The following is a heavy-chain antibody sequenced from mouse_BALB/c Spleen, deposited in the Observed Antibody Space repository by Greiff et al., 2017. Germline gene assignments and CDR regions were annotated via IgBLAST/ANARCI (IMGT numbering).Heavy chain of an antibody. J-gene: IGHJ3*01. D-gene: IGHD2-4*01. Sequence: VQLKESGTVLARPGASVKMSCKASGYTFNSYWMHWVKQRPGQGLEWIGAIYPGNSDTSYNQKFKGKAKLTAVTSTSTAYMELSSLTNEDSAVYYCTRGGYYDYDWFAYWGQGTLVTVSA. CDR3: TRGGYYDYDWFAY. CDR2: IYPGNSDT. CDR1: GYTFNSYW. V-gene: IGHV1-5*01.